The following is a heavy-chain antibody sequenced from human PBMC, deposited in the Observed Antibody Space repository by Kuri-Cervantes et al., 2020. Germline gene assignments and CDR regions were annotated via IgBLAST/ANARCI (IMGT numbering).Heavy chain of an antibody. Sequence: GESLKISCAASGFTFSDYYMSWIRQAPGKGLEWVSYISSSGSTIYYADSVKGRFTISRDNAKNTLYLQMNSLRAEDTAVYYCAKPSMGYSNYLGNDYWGQGTLVTVSS. D-gene: IGHD4-11*01. J-gene: IGHJ4*02. CDR2: ISSSGSTI. CDR1: GFTFSDYY. V-gene: IGHV3-11*04. CDR3: AKPSMGYSNYLGNDY.